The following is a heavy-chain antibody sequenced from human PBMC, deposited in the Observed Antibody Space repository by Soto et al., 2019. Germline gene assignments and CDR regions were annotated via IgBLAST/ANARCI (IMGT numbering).Heavy chain of an antibody. V-gene: IGHV3-23*01. D-gene: IGHD1-1*01. Sequence: EVQLLESGGGLVHPGGSLRLSCTASGFTFSHIAMKWVRLATGKGLEWVSIIGDCGARVDYAESVKGRFIISRDSSTLAVYFPMNSLRDDDTAVYYCAEQLRGWLGAFDTWGQGTKVIVSS. J-gene: IGHJ3*02. CDR1: GFTFSHIA. CDR2: IGDCGARV. CDR3: AEQLRGWLGAFDT.